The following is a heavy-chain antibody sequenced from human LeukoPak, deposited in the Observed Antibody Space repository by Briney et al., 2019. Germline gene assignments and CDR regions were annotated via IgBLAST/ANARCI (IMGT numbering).Heavy chain of an antibody. Sequence: GGSLRLSCAASGFTFSSYAMSWVRQAPGKGLEWVSYISSSGTSIYYADSVKGRFTISRDNAKNSLYLQMNSLRADDTAVYYCARRYCSSTSCLIDYWGQGTLVTVSS. CDR2: ISSSGTSI. CDR3: ARRYCSSTSCLIDY. V-gene: IGHV3-48*03. CDR1: GFTFSSYA. D-gene: IGHD2-2*01. J-gene: IGHJ4*02.